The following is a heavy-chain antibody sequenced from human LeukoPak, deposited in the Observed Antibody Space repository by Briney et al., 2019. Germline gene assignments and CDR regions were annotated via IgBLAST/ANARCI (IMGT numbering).Heavy chain of an antibody. Sequence: GGSLRLSCAASGFTVSSNYMSWVRQAPGKGLEWVSVIYSGGSTYYADSVKGRFTISRDNSKNTLYLQMNSLRAEDTAVYYCARLYCSSTSCYFDYWGQGTLATVSS. CDR3: ARLYCSSTSCYFDY. D-gene: IGHD2-2*01. CDR2: IYSGGST. CDR1: GFTVSSNY. J-gene: IGHJ4*02. V-gene: IGHV3-66*02.